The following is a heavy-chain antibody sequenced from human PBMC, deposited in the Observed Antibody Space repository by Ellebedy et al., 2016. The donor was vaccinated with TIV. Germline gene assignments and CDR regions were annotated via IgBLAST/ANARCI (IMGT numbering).Heavy chain of an antibody. V-gene: IGHV3-15*01. D-gene: IGHD6-19*01. J-gene: IGHJ4*02. Sequence: GGSLRLSXATSGFPFTNAWLSWVRQAPGKGLEWVGRIKRTSDGGQTDYAAAVETRFIISRDDSTSTFYLQMNNLKIEDTAVYYCTTIGMQWGHDHWGQGTLVTVSS. CDR1: GFPFTNAW. CDR2: IKRTSDGGQT. CDR3: TTIGMQWGHDH.